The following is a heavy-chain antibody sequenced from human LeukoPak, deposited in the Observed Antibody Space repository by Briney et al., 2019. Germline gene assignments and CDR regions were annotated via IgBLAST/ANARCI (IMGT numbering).Heavy chain of an antibody. CDR2: ISYGGSNK. D-gene: IGHD3-10*01. CDR3: ARDGVDGSSYGMDV. Sequence: PGGSLRLSCAASGFTFSSYGMHWVRQAPGKGLEWVAVISYGGSNKYYADSVKGRFTISRDNSKNTLYLQMNSLRAEDTAVYYCARDGVDGSSYGMDVWGQGTTVTVSS. J-gene: IGHJ6*02. V-gene: IGHV3-30*03. CDR1: GFTFSSYG.